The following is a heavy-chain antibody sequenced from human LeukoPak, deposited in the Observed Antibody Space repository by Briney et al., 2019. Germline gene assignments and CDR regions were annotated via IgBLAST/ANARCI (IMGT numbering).Heavy chain of an antibody. CDR2: IYHSGST. CDR1: GYSISSGYY. Sequence: PSETLSLTCAVSGYSISSGYYWGWIRQPPGKGLEWIGSIYHSGSTYYNPSLKSRVTISVDTSQNQFSLKLSSVTAADTAVYYCARGRIDYFDSSGCSGYFDYWGQGTLVTVSS. CDR3: ARGRIDYFDSSGCSGYFDY. V-gene: IGHV4-38-2*01. D-gene: IGHD3-22*01. J-gene: IGHJ4*02.